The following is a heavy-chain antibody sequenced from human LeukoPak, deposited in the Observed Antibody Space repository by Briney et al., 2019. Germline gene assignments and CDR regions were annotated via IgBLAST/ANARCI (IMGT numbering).Heavy chain of an antibody. CDR1: GGSISSGGYY. D-gene: IGHD1-26*01. CDR3: ARDRSGSYLFDY. Sequence: SETLSLTCTVSGGSISSGGYYWSSIRQHPGKSLEWIGYIYYSGSTYYNPSLKSRVTISVDTSKNQFSLKLSSVTAADTAVYYCARDRSGSYLFDYWGQGTLVTVSS. J-gene: IGHJ4*02. V-gene: IGHV4-31*03. CDR2: IYYSGST.